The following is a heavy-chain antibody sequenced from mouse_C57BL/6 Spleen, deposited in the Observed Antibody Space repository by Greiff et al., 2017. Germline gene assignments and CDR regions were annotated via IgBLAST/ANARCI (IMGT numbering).Heavy chain of an antibody. CDR1: GFTFSSYG. D-gene: IGHD3-2*02. Sequence: EVKLMESGGDLVKPGGSLKLSCAASGFTFSSYGMSWVRQTPDKRLEWVATISSGGSYTYYPDSVKGRFTISRDNAKNTLYLQMSSLKSEDTAMYYCARHDSSGSFDYWGQGTTLTVSS. J-gene: IGHJ2*01. CDR2: ISSGGSYT. V-gene: IGHV5-6*01. CDR3: ARHDSSGSFDY.